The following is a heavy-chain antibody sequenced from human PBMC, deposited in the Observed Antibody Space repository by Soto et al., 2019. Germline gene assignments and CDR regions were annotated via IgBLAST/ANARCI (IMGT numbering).Heavy chain of an antibody. CDR1: GGSISSGGYS. V-gene: IGHV4-30-2*01. CDR3: ARTESGTFDP. J-gene: IGHJ5*02. D-gene: IGHD1-7*01. Sequence: SETLSLTCAVSGGSISSGGYSWSWIRQPPGKGLEWIGYIYHSGSTYYNPPLKSRVTISVDRSKNQFSLKLSSVTAADTAVYYCARTESGTFDPWGQGTLVTVSS. CDR2: IYHSGST.